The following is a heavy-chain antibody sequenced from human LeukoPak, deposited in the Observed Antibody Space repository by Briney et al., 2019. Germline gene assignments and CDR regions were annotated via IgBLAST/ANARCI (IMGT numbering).Heavy chain of an antibody. CDR2: ISGSGGST. CDR3: AKGLLAYCGGDCYPNYYFDY. CDR1: GFSFSSYA. V-gene: IGHV3-23*01. J-gene: IGHJ4*02. Sequence: GGSLRLSCAVSGFSFSSYAMSWVRQAPGKGLEWVSAISGSGGSTYYADSVKGRFTISRDNSKNTLYLQMNSLRAEDTAVYYCAKGLLAYCGGDCYPNYYFDYWGQGTLVTVSS. D-gene: IGHD2-21*02.